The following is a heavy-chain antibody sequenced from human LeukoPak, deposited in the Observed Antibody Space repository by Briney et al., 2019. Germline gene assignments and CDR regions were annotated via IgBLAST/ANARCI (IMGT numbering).Heavy chain of an antibody. Sequence: GGSLRLSCAASGFTFSSYAMHWVRQAPGKGLEWVAVISYDGSNKYYADSVKGRFTISRDNSKNTLYLQMNSLRAEDTAVYYCARDRGDYGDYVNFDYWGQGTLVTVSS. CDR1: GFTFSSYA. V-gene: IGHV3-30-3*01. CDR3: ARDRGDYGDYVNFDY. CDR2: ISYDGSNK. J-gene: IGHJ4*02. D-gene: IGHD4-17*01.